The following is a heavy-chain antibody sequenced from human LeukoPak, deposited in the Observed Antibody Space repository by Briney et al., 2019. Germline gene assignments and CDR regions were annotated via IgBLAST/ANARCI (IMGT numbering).Heavy chain of an antibody. D-gene: IGHD4-11*01. CDR3: ARQSYSNSILAWFDP. J-gene: IGHJ5*02. Sequence: SETLSLTCTVSGGSISSSSYYWGWIRQPPGKGLEWIGSIYYSGSTYYNPSLKSRVTISVDTSKNQFSLKLSSVTAADTAVYYCARQSYSNSILAWFDPWGQGTLVTVSS. CDR1: GGSISSSSYY. CDR2: IYYSGST. V-gene: IGHV4-39*01.